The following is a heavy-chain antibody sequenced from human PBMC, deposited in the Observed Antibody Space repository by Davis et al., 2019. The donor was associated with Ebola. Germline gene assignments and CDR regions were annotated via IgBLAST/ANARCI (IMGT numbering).Heavy chain of an antibody. J-gene: IGHJ6*02. V-gene: IGHV3-23*01. CDR3: AKDRQWLVGYGMDV. CDR1: GFTFSSYA. D-gene: IGHD6-19*01. CDR2: ISGNGGST. Sequence: GESLKISCAASGFTFSSYAMSWVRQAPGKGLEWVSAISGNGGSTYYADSVKGRFTISRDNSKNTLYLQMNSLRAEDTAVYYCAKDRQWLVGYGMDVWGQGTTVTVSS.